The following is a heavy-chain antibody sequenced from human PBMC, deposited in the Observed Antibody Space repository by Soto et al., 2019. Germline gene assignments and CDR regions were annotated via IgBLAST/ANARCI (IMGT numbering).Heavy chain of an antibody. V-gene: IGHV4-34*01. J-gene: IGHJ4*02. CDR2: INHSGST. CDR1: GGSFSGYY. CDR3: ARGNGDRFDY. Sequence: SETLSLTCAVSGGSFSGYYWSWIRQPPGKGLEWIGEINHSGSTNYNPALKSRVTISVDTSKNQFSLKLGSVTAADTAVYYCARGNGDRFDYWGQGTLVTVSS. D-gene: IGHD4-17*01.